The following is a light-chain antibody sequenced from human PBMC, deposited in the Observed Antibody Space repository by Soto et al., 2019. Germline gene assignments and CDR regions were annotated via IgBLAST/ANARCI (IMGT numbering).Light chain of an antibody. V-gene: IGLV2-11*01. CDR3: CTYVANDKWL. CDR1: SSDVGDYVY. Sequence: QSALTQPRSVSGSPGQSVTLSCTGVSSDVGDYVYVSWYQQLPGKAPKLMIYDVTIRPSGVPDRFSGSKSGSTATLTISGLQAEDEGDYYCCTYVANDKWLFGGGTKLTVL. J-gene: IGLJ3*02. CDR2: DVT.